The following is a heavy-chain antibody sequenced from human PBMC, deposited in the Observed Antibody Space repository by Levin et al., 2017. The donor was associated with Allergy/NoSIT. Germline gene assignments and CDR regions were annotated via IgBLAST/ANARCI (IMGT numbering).Heavy chain of an antibody. CDR2: IYYSGST. J-gene: IGHJ4*02. V-gene: IGHV4-59*01. CDR1: GGSISSYY. Sequence: SETLSLTCTVSGGSISSYYWSWIRQPPGKGLEWIGYIYYSGSTNYNPSLKSRVTISVDTSKNQFSLKLSSVTAADTAVYYCARYALNEYSYGSPYFDYWGQGTLVTVSS. CDR3: ARYALNEYSYGSPYFDY. D-gene: IGHD5-18*01.